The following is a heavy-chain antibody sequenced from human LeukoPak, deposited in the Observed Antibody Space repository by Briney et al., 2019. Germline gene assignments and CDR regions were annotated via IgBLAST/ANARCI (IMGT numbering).Heavy chain of an antibody. Sequence: GGSLRLSCAASGFTFSSYGMHWVRQAPGKGLEWVAVISYDGSNKYYADSVKGRFTISRDNSKNTLYLQMNSLRAEDTAAYYCANEESGYDFYFDYWGQGTLVTVSS. J-gene: IGHJ4*02. CDR2: ISYDGSNK. CDR1: GFTFSSYG. D-gene: IGHD5-12*01. V-gene: IGHV3-30*18. CDR3: ANEESGYDFYFDY.